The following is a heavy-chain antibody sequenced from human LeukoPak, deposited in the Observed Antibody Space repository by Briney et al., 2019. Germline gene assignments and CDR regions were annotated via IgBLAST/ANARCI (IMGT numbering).Heavy chain of an antibody. J-gene: IGHJ4*02. Sequence: GRSLRLSCAASGFTFTNAGIHWVRLAAGQGLEWVSFISHDGTNKYYSDSVDGRFTVSRLNSQNTVHLQMTDLRPDDTATYYCASEDVDTGDFWGQGTLVTVSS. V-gene: IGHV3-30*01. CDR2: ISHDGTNK. CDR3: ASEDVDTGDF. D-gene: IGHD5-18*01. CDR1: GFTFTNAG.